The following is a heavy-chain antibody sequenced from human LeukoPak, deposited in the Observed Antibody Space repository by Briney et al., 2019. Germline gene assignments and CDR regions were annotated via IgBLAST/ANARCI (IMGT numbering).Heavy chain of an antibody. D-gene: IGHD6-13*01. V-gene: IGHV4-4*07. Sequence: SETLSLTCTVSGGSISSYYWSWIWQPAGKGLEWIGRIYTSGSTNYNPSLKSRVTISVDKSKNQFSLKLSSVTAADTAVYYCARAPQASSSWYVKADWFDPWGQGTLVTVSS. CDR3: ARAPQASSSWYVKADWFDP. J-gene: IGHJ5*02. CDR1: GGSISSYY. CDR2: IYTSGST.